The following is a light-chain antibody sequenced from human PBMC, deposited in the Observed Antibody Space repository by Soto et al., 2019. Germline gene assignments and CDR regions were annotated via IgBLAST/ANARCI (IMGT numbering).Light chain of an antibody. CDR1: QNINTY. Sequence: DIQMTQSPSSLSASVGDRITITCRAGQNINTYLNWFQQKPGKAPSLLIYAASSLQSGVPSRFSASGSVTDFTLTINSLQPEDFAAYYCQQSYTTPYTFGQGTKVEIK. V-gene: IGKV1-39*01. J-gene: IGKJ2*01. CDR2: AAS. CDR3: QQSYTTPYT.